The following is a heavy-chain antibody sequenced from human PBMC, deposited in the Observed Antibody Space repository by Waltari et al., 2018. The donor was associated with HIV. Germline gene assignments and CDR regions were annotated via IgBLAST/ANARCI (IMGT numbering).Heavy chain of an antibody. D-gene: IGHD3-22*01. Sequence: QVHLVQSGAELRKPGAAVTVSCKASGYTLTNSGIPWGRKAPGQGLEWMGWIIGYNGDTNYAQKVRGRVTMTTDTTTSTAYLEMGSLRFDDTAVYYCAIDHYYGSSGYYSDYWFQGTLVTVSS. CDR2: IIGYNGDT. CDR1: GYTLTNSG. V-gene: IGHV1-18*01. J-gene: IGHJ4*02. CDR3: AIDHYYGSSGYYSDY.